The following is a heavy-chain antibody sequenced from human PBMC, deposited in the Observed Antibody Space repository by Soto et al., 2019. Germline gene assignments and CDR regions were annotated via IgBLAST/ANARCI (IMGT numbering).Heavy chain of an antibody. Sequence: SETLSLTCTVSGGSISSGGYYWSWIRQHPGKGLEWIGYIYYSGSTYYNPSLKSRVTISVDTSKNQFSLKLSSVTAADTAVYYCASSSTRLRYNWFDPWGQGTLVTVSS. CDR2: IYYSGST. J-gene: IGHJ5*02. D-gene: IGHD2-2*01. CDR1: GGSISSGGYY. CDR3: ASSSTRLRYNWFDP. V-gene: IGHV4-31*03.